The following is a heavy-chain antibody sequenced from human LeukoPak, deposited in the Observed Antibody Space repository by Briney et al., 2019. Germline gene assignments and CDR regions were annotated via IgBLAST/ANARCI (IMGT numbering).Heavy chain of an antibody. CDR1: GGSISSYY. J-gene: IGHJ5*02. CDR2: IYYSGST. CDR3: ARSPGYQLPLNWFDP. D-gene: IGHD2-2*01. Sequence: SETLSLTCTVSGGSISSYYWSWIRQPPGKGLEWIGYIYYSGSTNYNPSLKSRVTISVDTSKNQFSLKLSSVTAADTAVYYCARSPGYQLPLNWFDPWGQGILVTVSS. V-gene: IGHV4-59*01.